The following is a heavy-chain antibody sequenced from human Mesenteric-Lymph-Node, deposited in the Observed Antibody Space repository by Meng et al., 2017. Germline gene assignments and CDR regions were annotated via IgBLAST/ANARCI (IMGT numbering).Heavy chain of an antibody. J-gene: IGHJ4*02. D-gene: IGHD6-6*01. Sequence: GESLKISCAASGFTFSSHAMHWVRQAPGKGLEWVAVISYDGTNKYYADSVKGRFTISRDNSKTTLYLQINSLSAEDTAVYYYARDGGSGEEYRYSSPPYWGQGTLVTVSS. CDR1: GFTFSSHA. CDR2: ISYDGTNK. CDR3: ARDGGSGEEYRYSSPPY. V-gene: IGHV3-30*01.